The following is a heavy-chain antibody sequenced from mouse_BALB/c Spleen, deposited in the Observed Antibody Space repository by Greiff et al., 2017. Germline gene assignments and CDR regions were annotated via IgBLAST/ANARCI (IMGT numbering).Heavy chain of an antibody. V-gene: IGHV5-17*02. J-gene: IGHJ4*01. Sequence: EVQGVESGGGLVQPGGSRKLSCAASGFTFSSFGMHWVRQAPEKGLEWVAYISSGSSTIYYADTVKGRFTISRDNPKNTLFLQMTSLRSEDTAMYYCARSGYDTPYYAMDYWGQGTSVTVSS. D-gene: IGHD2-3*01. CDR2: ISSGSSTI. CDR3: ARSGYDTPYYAMDY. CDR1: GFTFSSFG.